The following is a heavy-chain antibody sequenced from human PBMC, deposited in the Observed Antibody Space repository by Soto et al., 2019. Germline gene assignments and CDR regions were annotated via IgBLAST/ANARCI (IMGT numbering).Heavy chain of an antibody. V-gene: IGHV1-69*01. CDR3: ARKGRGDCPGGGCFSLDF. J-gene: IGHJ4*02. D-gene: IGHD2-15*01. Sequence: QVQLVQSGAEVKKPGSSVKVSCKVSGATFRTNPIAWVRQAPGQGLEWVGGIVPMSGTPKYAQKFPDRVTKIAGESTRPAYRELGTLSSDDTAIYYCARKGRGDCPGGGCFSLDFWGQGTLITVSS. CDR2: IVPMSGTP. CDR1: GATFRTNP.